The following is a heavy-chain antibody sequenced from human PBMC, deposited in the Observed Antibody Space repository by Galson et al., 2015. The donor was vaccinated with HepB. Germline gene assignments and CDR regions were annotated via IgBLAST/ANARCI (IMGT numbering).Heavy chain of an antibody. Sequence: ETLSLTCAVYGGSFSGYYWSWIRQPPGKGLEWIGEINHSGSTNYNPTLKSRVTISVDTSKNQFSLKLSSVTAADTAVYYCARVSITPHYYYYGMDVWGQGTTVTVSS. CDR3: ARVSITPHYYYYGMDV. V-gene: IGHV4-34*01. CDR2: INHSGST. D-gene: IGHD3-3*01. CDR1: GGSFSGYY. J-gene: IGHJ6*02.